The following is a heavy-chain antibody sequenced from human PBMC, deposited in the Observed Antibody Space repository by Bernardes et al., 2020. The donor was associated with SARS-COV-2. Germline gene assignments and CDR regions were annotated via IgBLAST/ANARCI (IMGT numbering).Heavy chain of an antibody. CDR3: TTSLSLTAVVYAFEL. CDR1: GYTLSDLS. CDR2: FDPEDGEA. J-gene: IGHJ3*01. Sequence: ASLKDSCKVSGYTLSDLSMHWVRQAPGKGLEWMGSFDPEDGEAVYAQKFLGRVTMTADTSTYTSYMQLSSLRSDDTAVYYCTTSLSLTAVVYAFELWGQGKTVVVSS. D-gene: IGHD3-22*01. V-gene: IGHV1-24*01.